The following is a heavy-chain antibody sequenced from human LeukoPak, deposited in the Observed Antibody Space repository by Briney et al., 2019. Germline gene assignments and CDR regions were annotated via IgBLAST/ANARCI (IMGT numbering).Heavy chain of an antibody. CDR1: RFTFSSYG. V-gene: IGHV3-30*02. CDR3: ARDLYYMDV. Sequence: PGGSLRLSCAASRFTFSSYGMHWVRQAPGKGLEWVAFIRYDGHNKYYADSVKGRFTISRDNAKNTLYLQMNSLRAEDTAVYYCARDLYYMDVWGKGTTVTVSS. CDR2: IRYDGHNK. J-gene: IGHJ6*03.